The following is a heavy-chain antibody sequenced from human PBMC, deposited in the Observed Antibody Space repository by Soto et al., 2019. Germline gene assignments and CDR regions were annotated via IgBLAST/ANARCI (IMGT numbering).Heavy chain of an antibody. CDR3: ARGLFSENFYSGGWYYFDY. CDR1: GGSFSGYS. V-gene: IGHV4-34*01. Sequence: QVQLQQWGAGLLKPSETLSLTCDVYGGSFSGYSWTWIRQSPGKGLEWIGQINHSGSTTYNPSLKSPATISRATTKHQFFLKLGSVTAADTAVYYCARGLFSENFYSGGWYYFDYWGQGTLVTVSS. D-gene: IGHD1-26*01. J-gene: IGHJ4*02. CDR2: INHSGST.